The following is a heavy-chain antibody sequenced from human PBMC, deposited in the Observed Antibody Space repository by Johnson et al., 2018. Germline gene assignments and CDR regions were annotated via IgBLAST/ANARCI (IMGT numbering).Heavy chain of an antibody. Sequence: VQLVESGGGLVQPGGSVRLSCAGSGFTFSSYVMYWVRQAPGRGLDWVAGISGSGGHTDYADSVKGRFTISRDNSKNTLYLQMNSLRAEDTAVYYCARDAWDPNGDAFDIWGQGTMVTVSS. CDR2: ISGSGGHT. CDR1: GFTFSSYV. V-gene: IGHV3-23*04. CDR3: ARDAWDPNGDAFDI. D-gene: IGHD1-26*01. J-gene: IGHJ3*02.